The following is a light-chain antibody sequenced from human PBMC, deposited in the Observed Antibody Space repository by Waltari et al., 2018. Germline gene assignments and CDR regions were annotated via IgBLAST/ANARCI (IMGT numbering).Light chain of an antibody. J-gene: IGLJ1*01. CDR3: SSYTATGTYV. V-gene: IGLV2-14*01. Sequence: QSALTQPAAVSGPPGQSITISCTGTKSDVGGLNLFSWYQQSPGKAPKVMIYEVANRPSGVSNRFSGSKSGNTASLTISGLQAEDEADYYCSSYTATGTYVFGTGTKVTVL. CDR1: KSDVGGLNL. CDR2: EVA.